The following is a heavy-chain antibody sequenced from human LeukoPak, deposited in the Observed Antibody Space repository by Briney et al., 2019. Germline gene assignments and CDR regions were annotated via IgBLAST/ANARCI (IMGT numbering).Heavy chain of an antibody. J-gene: IGHJ4*02. Sequence: GGSLRLSCAASGFTFGGFNMNWVRQAPGKGLEWVASISSSSSYIYNADSGEGRFTISRDNAKNSLYLQMDSLRAEDTAVYYCARDGAGHYFDYWGQGALVTVSS. CDR1: GFTFGGFN. CDR3: ARDGAGHYFDY. D-gene: IGHD1-14*01. V-gene: IGHV3-21*01. CDR2: ISSSSSYI.